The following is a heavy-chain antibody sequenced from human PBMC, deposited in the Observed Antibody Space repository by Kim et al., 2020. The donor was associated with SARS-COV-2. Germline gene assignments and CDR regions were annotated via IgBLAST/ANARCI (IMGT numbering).Heavy chain of an antibody. Sequence: KNHVDAVKSRFTISRDNTQNTVYLQMNSLRAEDTAVYFCAGYYYASGSPHWGQGTLVTVSS. V-gene: IGHV3-7*01. J-gene: IGHJ4*02. CDR2: K. D-gene: IGHD3-10*01. CDR3: AGYYYASGSPH.